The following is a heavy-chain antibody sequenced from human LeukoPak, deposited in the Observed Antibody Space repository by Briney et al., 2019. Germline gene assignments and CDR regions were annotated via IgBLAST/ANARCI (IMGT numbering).Heavy chain of an antibody. CDR3: ARLDWLSGTWFDY. V-gene: IGHV4-39*01. CDR2: IYYSGST. J-gene: IGHJ4*02. Sequence: SETLSLTCTVSGGSISSSIYYWGWIRQPPGKGLEWIGSIYYSGSTYYNPSLKSRVTISVDTSKNQFSLKLSSVTAADTAVYYCARLDWLSGTWFDYWGQGTLVTVSS. D-gene: IGHD3-9*01. CDR1: GGSISSSIYY.